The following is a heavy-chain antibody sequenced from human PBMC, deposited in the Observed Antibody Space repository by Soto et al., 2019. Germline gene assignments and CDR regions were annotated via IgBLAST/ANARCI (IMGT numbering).Heavy chain of an antibody. CDR1: GYTFTSYG. D-gene: IGHD3-9*01. CDR2: ISAYNGNT. CDR3: ARDYDYDILTGYYRDY. V-gene: IGHV1-18*01. Sequence: GASVKVSCKASGYTFTSYGISWVRQAPGQGLEWMGWISAYNGNTNYAQKLQGRVTMTTDTSTSTAYMELRSLRSDDTAVYYCARDYDYDILTGYYRDYWGQGTLVTVSS. J-gene: IGHJ4*02.